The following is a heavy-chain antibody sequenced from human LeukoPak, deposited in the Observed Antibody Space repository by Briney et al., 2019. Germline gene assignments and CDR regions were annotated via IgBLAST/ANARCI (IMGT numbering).Heavy chain of an antibody. V-gene: IGHV1-8*03. D-gene: IGHD6-6*01. CDR3: ARETSSRYFDF. Sequence: GASVKVSCKTSGYTFTNYDINWVRQAPGQGLEWMGWMNPKSGKTGYAQEFQGRVTIIRNTSISTAYMELSSLRSEDTAVYYCARETSSRYFDFWGQGTLLTVSS. J-gene: IGHJ4*02. CDR1: GYTFTNYD. CDR2: MNPKSGKT.